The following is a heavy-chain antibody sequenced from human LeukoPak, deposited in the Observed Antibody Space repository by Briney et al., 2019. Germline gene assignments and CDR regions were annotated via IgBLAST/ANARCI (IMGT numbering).Heavy chain of an antibody. J-gene: IGHJ4*02. CDR2: ISYDGSNK. CDR1: GFTFSSYA. CDR3: VSRGDTGEFDF. V-gene: IGHV3-30-3*01. D-gene: IGHD3-10*01. Sequence: GGSLRLSCAASGFTFSSYAMHWVRQAPGKGLEWVAVISYDGSNKYYADSVKGRFTISRDNAENSLYLQMNSLRAEDTAVYYCVSRGDTGEFDFWGQGTLVTVSS.